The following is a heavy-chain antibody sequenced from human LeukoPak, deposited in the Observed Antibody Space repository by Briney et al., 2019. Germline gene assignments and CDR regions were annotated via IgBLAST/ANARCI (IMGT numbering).Heavy chain of an antibody. Sequence: GGSLRLSCAASGFTFSSYSMNWVRQAPGKGLEWVSSISSSSSYIYYADSVKGRFTISRDNAKNSLYLQMNRLRAEDTAVYYCARDRGEAYGEDYYYYGMDVWGQGTTVTVSS. CDR2: ISSSSSYI. D-gene: IGHD4-17*01. V-gene: IGHV3-21*01. J-gene: IGHJ6*02. CDR3: ARDRGEAYGEDYYYYGMDV. CDR1: GFTFSSYS.